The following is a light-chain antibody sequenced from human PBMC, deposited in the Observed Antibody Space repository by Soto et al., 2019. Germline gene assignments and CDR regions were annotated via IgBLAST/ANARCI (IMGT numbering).Light chain of an antibody. CDR2: LNSDGSH. CDR1: SGHSSYA. CDR3: QTWGTGIVV. J-gene: IGLJ2*01. V-gene: IGLV4-69*01. Sequence: QSVLTQSPSASASLGASVKLTCTLSSGHSSYATAWHQQQPEKGPRYLMKLNSDGSHSKGDGIPDRFSGSSSGAERYLTISRLQSEDEADYYCQTWGTGIVVFGGGTKLTVL.